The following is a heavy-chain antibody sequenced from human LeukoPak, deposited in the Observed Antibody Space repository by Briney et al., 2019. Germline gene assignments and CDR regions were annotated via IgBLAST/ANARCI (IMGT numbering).Heavy chain of an antibody. CDR2: ICCGGTT. D-gene: IGHD6-13*01. V-gene: IGHV3-53*01. CDR1: GFTVSSNC. J-gene: IGHJ4*02. CDR3: ATGVASGGPPMC. Sequence: PGGSLRLSCAVSGFTVSSNCMSWVRLAPGKGLKWVSAICCGGTTYYADSVKGRFIISRDNSKNTVYLQMNSLRAEDTAVYYCATGVASGGPPMCWGQGTLVTVSS.